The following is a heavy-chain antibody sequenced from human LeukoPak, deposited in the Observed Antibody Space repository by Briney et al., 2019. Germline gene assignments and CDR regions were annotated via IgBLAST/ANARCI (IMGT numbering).Heavy chain of an antibody. V-gene: IGHV3-23*01. Sequence: GESVRLSCAASGFILKKYGMTWVRQAPGKGLQWVAGVTGTGRKTFYADSAKGRFTISRDDANNTMSLHINSLRVEDSAIYYCTKDAKYCDSYLCHLDYFQYWGQGILVTVSS. CDR3: TKDAKYCDSYLCHLDYFQY. CDR1: GFILKKYG. CDR2: VTGTGRKT. D-gene: IGHD2-21*01. J-gene: IGHJ4*02.